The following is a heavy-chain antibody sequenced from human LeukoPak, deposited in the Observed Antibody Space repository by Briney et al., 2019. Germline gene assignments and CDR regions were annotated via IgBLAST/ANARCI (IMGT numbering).Heavy chain of an antibody. V-gene: IGHV3-73*01. CDR3: YCNIVGATNFDY. CDR2: IRSKANSYAT. D-gene: IGHD1-26*01. Sequence: GGSLRLSCAASGFTFSGSAMHWVRQASGKGLEWVGRIRSKANSYATAYAASVKGRFTISRDDSKNTAYLQMNSLRAEDTAVYYCYCNIVGATNFDYWGQGTLVTVSS. J-gene: IGHJ4*02. CDR1: GFTFSGSA.